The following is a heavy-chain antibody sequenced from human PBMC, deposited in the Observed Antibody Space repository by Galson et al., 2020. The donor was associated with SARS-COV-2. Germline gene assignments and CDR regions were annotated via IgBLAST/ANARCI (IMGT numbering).Heavy chain of an antibody. Sequence: GGSLRLSCAASGFTFSNAWMSWVRQAPGKGLEWVGRIKSKTDGGTTDYAAPVKGRFTISRDDSKNTLYLQMNSLKTEDTAVYYCTTKIPDIVVVPAALNYYYYGMDVWGQGTTVTVSS. V-gene: IGHV3-15*01. D-gene: IGHD2-2*01. CDR2: IKSKTDGGTT. CDR3: TTKIPDIVVVPAALNYYYYGMDV. CDR1: GFTFSNAW. J-gene: IGHJ6*02.